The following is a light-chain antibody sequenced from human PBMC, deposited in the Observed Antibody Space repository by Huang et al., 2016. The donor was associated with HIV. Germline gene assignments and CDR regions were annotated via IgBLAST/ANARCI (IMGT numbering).Light chain of an antibody. CDR1: QTILHDSDSRNY. Sequence: DIVMTQSPDSLAVSLGERATINCKSSQTILHDSDSRNYVAWYQQKPGQPPKLLLHWASSRKSGVPDRFIGSGSGTDFTLTISSLQAEDVAVYYCQQYYSSPFTFGPGTNVDI. V-gene: IGKV4-1*01. CDR2: WAS. J-gene: IGKJ3*01. CDR3: QQYYSSPFT.